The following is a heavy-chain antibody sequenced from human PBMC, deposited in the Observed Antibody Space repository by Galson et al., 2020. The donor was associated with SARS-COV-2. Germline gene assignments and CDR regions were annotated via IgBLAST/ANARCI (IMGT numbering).Heavy chain of an antibody. D-gene: IGHD3-3*01. V-gene: IGHV3-30*04. Sequence: GGSLRLSCAASGFKFTSYAMHWVRQAPGRGLEWVAVISYDGSNKFYADSVKGRFTISRDNPKKTLSLQMNSLRAEDTAVYYCARGQYDFWSGYFDFWGQGTLVSVSS. J-gene: IGHJ4*02. CDR2: ISYDGSNK. CDR1: GFKFTSYA. CDR3: ARGQYDFWSGYFDF.